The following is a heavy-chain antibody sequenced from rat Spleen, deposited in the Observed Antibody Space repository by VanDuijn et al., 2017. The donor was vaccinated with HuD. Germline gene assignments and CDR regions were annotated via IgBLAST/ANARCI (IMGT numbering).Heavy chain of an antibody. CDR1: GFTFSSFA. Sequence: EVQLVESGGCLVQPGRSLKLSCAASGFTFSSFAMAWVRQAPKKGLEWVATITSGGTNTYYPDSVKGRFTISRDDAKNTLSLQMNSLRSEETATYYCARHEDYYSIYPHWYFDFWGPGTMVTVSS. CDR2: ITSGGTNT. D-gene: IGHD1-2*01. CDR3: ARHEDYYSIYPHWYFDF. V-gene: IGHV5S13*01. J-gene: IGHJ1*01.